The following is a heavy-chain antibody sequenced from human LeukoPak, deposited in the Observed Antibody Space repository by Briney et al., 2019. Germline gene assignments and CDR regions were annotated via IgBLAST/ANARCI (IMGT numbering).Heavy chain of an antibody. CDR1: GFTFSSYP. V-gene: IGHV3-30*04. Sequence: PGSSLRLSCAASGFTFSSYPMQWLPEARGKAVECVAVISYDGLNKYYTDSVKGRLPISRDNSKNTLYLQMNSLRAEDTAVYYCARNFNHFDCWGEGTLVTVSS. J-gene: IGHJ4*02. CDR2: ISYDGLNK. CDR3: ARNFNHFDC. D-gene: IGHD1-14*01.